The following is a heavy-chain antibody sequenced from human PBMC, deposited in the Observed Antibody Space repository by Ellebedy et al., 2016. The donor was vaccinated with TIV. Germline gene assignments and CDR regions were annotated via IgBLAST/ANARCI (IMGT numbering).Heavy chain of an antibody. Sequence: SETLSLXCGVAGGSFSVYYWTWIRQPPGKGLEWIGEISGSGSTNYNPSLRSRTTLSVDMSKNQFSLNLTSVTAADTAVYFCARRAIYSHGKVATDLAYWGQGILVTVSS. J-gene: IGHJ4*02. CDR3: ARRAIYSHGKVATDLAY. V-gene: IGHV4-34*01. CDR1: GGSFSVYY. CDR2: ISGSGST. D-gene: IGHD5-12*01.